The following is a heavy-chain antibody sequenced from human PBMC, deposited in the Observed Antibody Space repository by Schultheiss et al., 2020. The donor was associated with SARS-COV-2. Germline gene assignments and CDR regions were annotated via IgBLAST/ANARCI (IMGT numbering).Heavy chain of an antibody. V-gene: IGHV3-11*01. D-gene: IGHD6-6*01. J-gene: IGHJ6*02. Sequence: GESLKISCAASGFTFSDYYMSWIRQAPGKGLEWVSYISSSGSTIYYADSVKGRFTISRDNAKNSLYLQMNSLRAEDTAVYYCARAKSYSSSSPGVDYYYYGMDVWGQGTTVTVSS. CDR2: ISSSGSTI. CDR1: GFTFSDYY. CDR3: ARAKSYSSSSPGVDYYYYGMDV.